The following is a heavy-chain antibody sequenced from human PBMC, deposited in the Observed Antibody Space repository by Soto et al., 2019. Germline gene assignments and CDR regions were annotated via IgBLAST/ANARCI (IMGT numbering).Heavy chain of an antibody. J-gene: IGHJ4*02. CDR3: SRWTSGDDSGKFDY. CDR2: IIPILGTA. Sequence: SVKVSCKASGGTFSSYTISWVRQAPGQGLEWMGRIIPILGTANYAQKFQGRVTITADESTSTAYMELSSLRSEDTAVYYCSRWTSGDDSGKFDYWGQGTLVTVSS. D-gene: IGHD5-12*01. V-gene: IGHV1-69*08. CDR1: GGTFSSYT.